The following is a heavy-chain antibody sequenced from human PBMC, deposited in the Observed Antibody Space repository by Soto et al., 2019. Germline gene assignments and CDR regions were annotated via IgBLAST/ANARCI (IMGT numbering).Heavy chain of an antibody. V-gene: IGHV4-59*01. CDR1: GGSISSNY. J-gene: IGHJ4*02. CDR3: ARVSGHQEAFSHFDY. Sequence: QVKLQESGPGLVKPSETLSLTCTVSGGSISSNYWSWIRQPPGKGLEWIGYIYYSGSVDYNPSLKSRVTISADTSKNQVSLKLTSVTAADTAVYYCARVSGHQEAFSHFDYWGQGTLVTVFS. D-gene: IGHD3-10*01. CDR2: IYYSGSV.